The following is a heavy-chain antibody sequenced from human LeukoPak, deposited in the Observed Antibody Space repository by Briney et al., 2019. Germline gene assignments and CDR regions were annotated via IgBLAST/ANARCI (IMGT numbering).Heavy chain of an antibody. Sequence: PGGSLRLSCAASGFTFSDHYMTWIRQAPGKGLLWVSYISSSGYTIYYADSVKGRFTISRDNSKNTLYLQMNSLRAEDTAVYYCAKGYSSSSGWFDPWGQGTLVTVSS. V-gene: IGHV3-11*04. CDR1: GFTFSDHY. J-gene: IGHJ5*02. CDR3: AKGYSSSSGWFDP. CDR2: ISSSGYTI. D-gene: IGHD6-6*01.